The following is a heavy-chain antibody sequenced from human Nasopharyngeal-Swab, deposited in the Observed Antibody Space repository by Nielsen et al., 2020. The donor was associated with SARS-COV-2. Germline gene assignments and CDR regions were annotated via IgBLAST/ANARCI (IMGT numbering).Heavy chain of an antibody. CDR2: ISSSSSYI. J-gene: IGHJ5*02. CDR3: ARGPRDGYNPNWFDP. V-gene: IGHV3-21*01. Sequence: GESLKISCVVSGFTFSDYWMSWVRQAPGKGLEWVSSISSSSSYIYYADSMKGRFTISRDNAKNSLYLQMSSLRAEDTAVYYCARGPRDGYNPNWFDPWGQGTLVTVSS. CDR1: GFTFSDYW. D-gene: IGHD5-24*01.